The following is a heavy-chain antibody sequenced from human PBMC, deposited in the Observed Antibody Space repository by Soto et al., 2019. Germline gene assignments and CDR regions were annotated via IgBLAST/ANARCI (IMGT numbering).Heavy chain of an antibody. V-gene: IGHV1-18*01. CDR1: GYTFTSYG. J-gene: IGHJ4*02. CDR3: AGDAVVAPHPSDY. Sequence: QVQLVQSGAEVKKPGASVKVSCKASGYTFTSYGISWVRQAPGQGLEWMGWISAYNGNTNYAQKLQGRVTMTPDTSTSTAYMELRSLRSAAPAVNDCAGDAVVAPHPSDYWGQETLVTVSA. D-gene: IGHD2-15*01. CDR2: ISAYNGNT.